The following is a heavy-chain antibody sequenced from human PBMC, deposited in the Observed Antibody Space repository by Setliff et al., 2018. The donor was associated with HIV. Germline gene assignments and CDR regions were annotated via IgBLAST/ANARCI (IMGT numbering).Heavy chain of an antibody. J-gene: IGHJ6*03. CDR3: AGEIAPAARLPNVGGPPPPGFYHYMDV. V-gene: IGHV4-39*07. CDR1: RGSISSTSHY. Sequence: SETLSLTCIVSRGSISSTSHYWGWVRQSPGRRLEWIGSIYYSGRTYYNPSLKSRVTMSVDTSTNQFSLDLTSVTAADTAVYFCAGEIAPAARLPNVGGPPPPGFYHYMDVWGKGTTVTVSS. CDR2: IYYSGRT. D-gene: IGHD2-8*01.